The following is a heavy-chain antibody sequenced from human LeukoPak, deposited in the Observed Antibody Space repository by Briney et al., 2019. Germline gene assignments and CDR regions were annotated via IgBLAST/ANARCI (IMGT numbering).Heavy chain of an antibody. V-gene: IGHV3-21*01. J-gene: IGHJ5*02. CDR1: GFTLSAYS. Sequence: GGSLRLSCAASGFTLSAYSMNWVRQAPGKGLEWVSSISSGSRYIYYADSVKGRFAISRDNAKDSLYLQMNSLRAEDTAVYYCAKCSGGNCYQSDDHWGQGTLVTVSP. CDR3: AKCSGGNCYQSDDH. D-gene: IGHD2-15*01. CDR2: ISSGSRYI.